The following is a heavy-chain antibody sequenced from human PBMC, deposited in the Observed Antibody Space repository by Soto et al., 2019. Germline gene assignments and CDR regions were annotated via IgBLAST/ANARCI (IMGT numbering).Heavy chain of an antibody. D-gene: IGHD3-22*01. J-gene: IGHJ4*02. V-gene: IGHV1-69*01. CDR3: ARYPARGYTSDYYFYFDS. CDR2: VIPTFGTA. Sequence: QVQLVQSGAEVKKPGSSVKVSCKASGGTLTNYGFSWVRQSPGQGLEWMGVVIPTFGTAYYGQKFQGRVTITADESTSTAFMELGSLRSDDTAVYYCARYPARGYTSDYYFYFDSWGQGTLVTVSS. CDR1: GGTLTNYG.